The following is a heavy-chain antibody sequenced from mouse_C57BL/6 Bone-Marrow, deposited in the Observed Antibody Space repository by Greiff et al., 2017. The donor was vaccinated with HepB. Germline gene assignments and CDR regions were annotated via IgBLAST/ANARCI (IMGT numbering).Heavy chain of an antibody. J-gene: IGHJ2*01. D-gene: IGHD2-3*01. V-gene: IGHV1-19*01. CDR2: INPYNGGT. CDR1: GYTFTDYY. CDR3: ARRIYDGYYDYFDY. Sequence: EVKLVESGPVLVKPGASVKMSCKASGYTFTDYYMNWVKQSHGKSLEWIGVINPYNGGTSYNQKFKGKATLTVDKSSSTAYMELNSLTSEDSAVYYCARRIYDGYYDYFDYWGQGTTLTVSS.